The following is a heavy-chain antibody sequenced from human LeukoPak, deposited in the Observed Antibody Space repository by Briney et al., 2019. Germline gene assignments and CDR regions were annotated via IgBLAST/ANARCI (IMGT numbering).Heavy chain of an antibody. Sequence: PSETLSLTCAVYGGSFSGYYWSWIRQPPGKGLEWIGEINHSGSTNYNPSLKSRVTISVDTSKNQFSLKLSSVTAADTAVYYCARLKWHDDAFDIWGQGTMVTVSS. D-gene: IGHD2-8*01. J-gene: IGHJ3*02. V-gene: IGHV4-34*01. CDR1: GGSFSGYY. CDR3: ARLKWHDDAFDI. CDR2: INHSGST.